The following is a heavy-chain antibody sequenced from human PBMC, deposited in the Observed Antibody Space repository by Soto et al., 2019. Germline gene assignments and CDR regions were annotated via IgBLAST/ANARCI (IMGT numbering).Heavy chain of an antibody. CDR2: IYWDDDK. CDR3: AHITRCYDYVWGSYRWDACDAFDI. Sequence: QITLKESGPTLVKPTHTLTLTCTFSGFSLSTSGVGVGWIRQPPGKALEWLALIYWDDDKRYSPSLKSRLTITNDTSKTPLVLTMTNMDPVDTATYYCAHITRCYDYVWGSYRWDACDAFDIWGQGTMSPSLQ. CDR1: GFSLSTSGVG. V-gene: IGHV2-5*02. D-gene: IGHD3-16*02. J-gene: IGHJ3*02.